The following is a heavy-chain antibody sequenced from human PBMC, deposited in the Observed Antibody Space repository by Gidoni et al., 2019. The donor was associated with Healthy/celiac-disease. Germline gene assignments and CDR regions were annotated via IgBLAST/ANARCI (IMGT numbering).Heavy chain of an antibody. CDR3: ARQVATVTTHFIRYFDL. J-gene: IGHJ2*01. CDR2: IYPGDSDT. D-gene: IGHD4-17*01. V-gene: IGHV5-51*01. CDR1: GYSFTSYW. Sequence: EVQLVQSGAEVKKPGESLKISCKGSGYSFTSYWIGWVRQMPGKGLEWMGIIYPGDSDTRYSPSFQGQVTISADKSISTAYLQWSSLKASDTAMYYCARQVATVTTHFIRYFDLWGRGTLVTVSS.